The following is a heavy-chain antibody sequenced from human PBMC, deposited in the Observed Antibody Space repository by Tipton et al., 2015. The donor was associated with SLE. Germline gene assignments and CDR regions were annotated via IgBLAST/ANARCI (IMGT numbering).Heavy chain of an antibody. V-gene: IGHV4-34*01. CDR2: VNHRGST. CDR1: GGSFSDYF. Sequence: TLSLTCAVYGGSFSDYFWTWIRQSPGKGLEWIGDVNHRGSTDYHPSLKSRVTMSVDTTKNQFSLKLTSVTAAATALYYCARCTIFGVVRGSFDSWGQGTLVTVS. CDR3: ARCTIFGVVRGSFDS. J-gene: IGHJ4*02. D-gene: IGHD3-3*01.